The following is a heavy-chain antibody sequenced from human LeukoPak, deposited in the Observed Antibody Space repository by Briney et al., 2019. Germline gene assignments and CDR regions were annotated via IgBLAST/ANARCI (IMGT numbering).Heavy chain of an antibody. V-gene: IGHV3-53*01. J-gene: IGHJ6*02. Sequence: GGSLRLSCAASGLSFSNAWMSWVRQAPGKGLEWVSVIYSGDNTYYADSVKGRFTVSRDNSRNTLYLQMNSLRAEDTAVYYCARALYYYYGMDVWGQGTTVTVSS. CDR1: GLSFSNAW. CDR2: IYSGDNT. CDR3: ARALYYYYGMDV.